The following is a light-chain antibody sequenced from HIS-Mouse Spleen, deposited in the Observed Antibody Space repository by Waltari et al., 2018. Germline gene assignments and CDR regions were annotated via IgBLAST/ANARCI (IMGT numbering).Light chain of an antibody. CDR1: SSDVGSYNL. Sequence: QSALTQPASVSGSPGQSITISCTGTSSDVGSYNLFPWYQQHPGKAPKPMIYEGSKRPSGVSNRFSGSKSGNTASLTISGLQAEDEADYYCCSYAGSSTWVFGVGTKLTVL. V-gene: IGLV2-23*01. J-gene: IGLJ3*02. CDR2: EGS. CDR3: CSYAGSSTWV.